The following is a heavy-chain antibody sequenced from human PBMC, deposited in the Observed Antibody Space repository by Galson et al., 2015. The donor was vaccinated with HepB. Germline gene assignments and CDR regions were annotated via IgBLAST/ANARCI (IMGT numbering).Heavy chain of an antibody. D-gene: IGHD3-16*01. CDR1: GYTLTELS. CDR3: ATGGGDLNYFDY. V-gene: IGHV1-24*01. CDR2: FDPEDAET. J-gene: IGHJ4*02. Sequence: SVKVSCKVSGYTLTELSMHWVRQAPGEGLEWMGGFDPEDAETIYAQKFQDRVTMTEDTSTDTAYMELSSLRSEDTAVYYCATGGGDLNYFDYWGQGTLVTVSS.